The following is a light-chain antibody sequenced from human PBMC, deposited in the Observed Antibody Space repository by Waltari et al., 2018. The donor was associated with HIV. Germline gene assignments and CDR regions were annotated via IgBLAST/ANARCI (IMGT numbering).Light chain of an antibody. J-gene: IGKJ2*01. CDR1: QSVLYSSNNKNY. V-gene: IGKV4-1*01. CDR3: LQYYSSLYT. Sequence: DIVMTQSPDFLAVSLGERATIYCKSSQSVLYSSNNKNYLAWYQQKAGQFPRLLINWASTREYGVPERFSGSGSGTNFTLTISSLQAEDVALYYCLQYYSSLYTFGQGTKLEIK. CDR2: WAS.